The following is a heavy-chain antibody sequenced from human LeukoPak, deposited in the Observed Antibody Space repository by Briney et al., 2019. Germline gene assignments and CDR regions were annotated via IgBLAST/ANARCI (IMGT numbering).Heavy chain of an antibody. J-gene: IGHJ4*02. CDR2: IYWDDDR. D-gene: IGHD3-16*01. CDR1: GFSLTTNGVP. CDR3: ALRGPGYNYAYNQ. V-gene: IGHV2-5*02. Sequence: SGPTLVHPTPTLTLTCTFSGFSLTTNGVPVGWFRQPPVKALQWLALIYWDDDRRYSPSLKSRLAVTKDTSKDQVVLTVTNMDPMDTATYYCALRGPGYNYAYNQWGQRILVTVSS.